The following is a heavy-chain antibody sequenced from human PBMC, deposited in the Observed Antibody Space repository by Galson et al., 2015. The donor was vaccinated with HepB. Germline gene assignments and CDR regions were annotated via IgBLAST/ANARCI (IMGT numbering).Heavy chain of an antibody. CDR3: AKGGVAAAGTWFYLDY. CDR1: GITFSSYG. D-gene: IGHD6-13*01. J-gene: IGHJ4*02. CDR2: IQNDGKKK. Sequence: SLRLSCAPSGITFSSYGMHWVRQAPGKGLEWVAFIQNDGKKKYYGDSVKGRFTISRDNSNNTLYLQMNSLRAEDTAVYYCAKGGVAAAGTWFYLDYWGQGTLVTASS. V-gene: IGHV3-30*02.